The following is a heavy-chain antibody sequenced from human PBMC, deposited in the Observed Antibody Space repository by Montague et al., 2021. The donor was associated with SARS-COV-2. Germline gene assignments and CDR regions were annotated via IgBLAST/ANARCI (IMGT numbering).Heavy chain of an antibody. CDR1: GFTFSSSA. J-gene: IGHJ4*02. V-gene: IGHV3-23*03. D-gene: IGHD3/OR15-3a*01. CDR2: IYGATGRT. CDR3: AKVDSVFP. Sequence: SLRLSCAASGFTFSSSALSWVRQAPGKGLEWVSNIYGATGRTFYADSVKGRFTMSRENSKNTLYLLMNSLRVDDTAVYYCAKVDSVFPWGQGTLVTVSS.